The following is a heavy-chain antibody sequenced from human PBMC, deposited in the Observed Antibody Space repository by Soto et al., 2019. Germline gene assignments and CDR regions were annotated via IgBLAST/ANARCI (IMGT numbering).Heavy chain of an antibody. J-gene: IGHJ4*02. V-gene: IGHV1-3*01. CDR1: GYTFTSYA. Sequence: EASVKGSCKASGYTFTSYAIHWVRQAPGQRLEWMGWINAGNGNTKYSQKFQGRVTITRDTSASTAYMELSSLRSEDTAVYYCARDPDYGDYGTSPADDYWGQGTLVTVSS. CDR2: INAGNGNT. D-gene: IGHD4-17*01. CDR3: ARDPDYGDYGTSPADDY.